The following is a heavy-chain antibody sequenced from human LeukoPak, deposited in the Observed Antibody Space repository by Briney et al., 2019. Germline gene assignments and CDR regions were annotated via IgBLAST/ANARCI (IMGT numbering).Heavy chain of an antibody. CDR2: IWYDGSNK. V-gene: IGHV3-33*01. J-gene: IGHJ5*02. Sequence: GRSLRLSCAASGFTFSSYGMHWVRQAPGKGLEWVAVIWYDGSNKYYADSMKGRFTISRDNSKNTLYLQMNSLRAEDTAVYYCARDDYGEGWFDPWGQGTLVTVSS. CDR3: ARDDYGEGWFDP. CDR1: GFTFSSYG. D-gene: IGHD4-17*01.